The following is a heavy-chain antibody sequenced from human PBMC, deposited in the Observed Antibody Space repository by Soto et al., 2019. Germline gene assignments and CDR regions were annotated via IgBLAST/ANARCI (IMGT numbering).Heavy chain of an antibody. CDR2: IYYSGST. V-gene: IGHV4-39*01. J-gene: IGHJ4*02. D-gene: IGHD2-15*01. CDR3: ARHTPAISISDH. CDR1: GGSISSSSYY. Sequence: QLQLQESGPGLVKPSETLSLTCTVSGGSISSSSYYWGWIRQPPGKVLEWIGSIYYSGSTYYNPSLKSRVTISVYASKNQFSLKLSSVTAADTAVYYCARHTPAISISDHWGQGTLVTVSS.